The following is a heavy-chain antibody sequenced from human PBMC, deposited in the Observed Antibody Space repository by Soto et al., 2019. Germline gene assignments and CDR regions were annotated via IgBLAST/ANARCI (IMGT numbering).Heavy chain of an antibody. CDR2: IWYDGSNK. CDR1: GFTFNSYG. Sequence: QVQLVESGGGVVQPGRSPRLSCAASGFTFNSYGMHWVRQAPGKGLEWVAVIWYDGSNKYYADSVKGRFTISRDNSKNTLYLQMKSLRAEDTAVYYCARGSNYYGSSGFYGSVDYWGQGALVTVSS. J-gene: IGHJ4*02. CDR3: ARGSNYYGSSGFYGSVDY. V-gene: IGHV3-33*01. D-gene: IGHD3-22*01.